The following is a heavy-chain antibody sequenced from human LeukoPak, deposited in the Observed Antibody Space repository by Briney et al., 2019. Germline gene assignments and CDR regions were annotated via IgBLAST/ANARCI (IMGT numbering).Heavy chain of an antibody. V-gene: IGHV4-59*01. CDR1: GGSISSYY. CDR3: ARTDSSGYFSWFDP. D-gene: IGHD3-22*01. CDR2: IYHSGST. J-gene: IGHJ5*02. Sequence: SETLSLTCTVSGGSISSYYWSWIRQPPGKGLEWIGYIYHSGSTNYNPSLKSRVTISVDTSKNQFSLKLSSVTAADTAVYYCARTDSSGYFSWFDPWGQGTLVTVSS.